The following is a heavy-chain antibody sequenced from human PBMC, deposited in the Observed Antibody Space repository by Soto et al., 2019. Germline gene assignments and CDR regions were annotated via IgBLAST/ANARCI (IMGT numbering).Heavy chain of an antibody. J-gene: IGHJ6*03. CDR1: GGTFSSYT. Sequence: QVQLVQSGAEVKKPGSSVKVSCKASGGTFSSYTISWVRQAPGQGLEWMGRIIPILGIANYAQKFQGRVTITADKSTSTADMELSSLRSEDTAVYYCARGPEYCSSTSCYLYYYYYMDVWGKGTTVTVSS. CDR3: ARGPEYCSSTSCYLYYYYYMDV. V-gene: IGHV1-69*02. D-gene: IGHD2-2*01. CDR2: IIPILGIA.